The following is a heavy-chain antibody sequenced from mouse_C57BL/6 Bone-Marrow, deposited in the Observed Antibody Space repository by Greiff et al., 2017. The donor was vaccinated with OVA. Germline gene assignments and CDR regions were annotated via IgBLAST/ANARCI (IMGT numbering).Heavy chain of an antibody. CDR3: VRGSFMDY. J-gene: IGHJ4*01. CDR1: GYTFTSYW. V-gene: IGHV1-50*01. Sequence: VQLQQPGAELVKPGASVKLSCKASGYTFTSYWMQWVKQRPGQGLEWIGEIDPSDSYTNYNQKFKGKATLTVDTSSSTAYMQLSSLTSEDSAVYYCVRGSFMDYWGQGTSVTVSS. CDR2: IDPSDSYT.